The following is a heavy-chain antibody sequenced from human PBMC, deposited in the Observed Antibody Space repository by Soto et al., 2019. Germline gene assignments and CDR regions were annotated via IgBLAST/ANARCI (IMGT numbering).Heavy chain of an antibody. CDR2: ISSSGSPI. V-gene: IGHV3-11*01. CDR3: ASLVGAATMTLDYYYMDV. Sequence: GGSVRLSCAASGFTFSDYYMTWIRQAPGKGLEWVSYISSSGSPIFYADSVKGRFTISRDNAKNSLYLQMNSLRAEDTAVYYCASLVGAATMTLDYYYMDVWGKGTTVTVSS. CDR1: GFTFSDYY. D-gene: IGHD2-15*01. J-gene: IGHJ6*03.